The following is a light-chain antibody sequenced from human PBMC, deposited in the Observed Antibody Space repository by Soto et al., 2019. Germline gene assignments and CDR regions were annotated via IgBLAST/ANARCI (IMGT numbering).Light chain of an antibody. CDR2: EVR. Sequence: QSALTQPAFVSGSPGQSITISCTGTSSDVGDYNYVSWYQHHPGKAPKLIIYEVRNRPSGVPNRFSGAKSGNTASLTISGLQAEDEADYYCSAYRTGSAFYVFGSGTKVTVL. CDR3: SAYRTGSAFYV. J-gene: IGLJ1*01. CDR1: SSDVGDYNY. V-gene: IGLV2-14*01.